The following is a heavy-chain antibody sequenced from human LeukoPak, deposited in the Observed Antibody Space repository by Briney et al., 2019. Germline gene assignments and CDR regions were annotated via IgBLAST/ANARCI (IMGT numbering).Heavy chain of an antibody. J-gene: IGHJ4*02. CDR3: ARAQPPPQWLVLVPDY. CDR1: GFTFSSYA. CDR2: ISYDGSNK. D-gene: IGHD6-19*01. Sequence: GGSLRLSCAASGFTFSSYAMHWVRQAPGKGLEWVAVISYDGSNKYYADSVKGRFTISRDNSKNTLYLQMNSLRAEDTAVYYCARAQPPPQWLVLVPDYWGQGTLVTVSS. V-gene: IGHV3-30-3*01.